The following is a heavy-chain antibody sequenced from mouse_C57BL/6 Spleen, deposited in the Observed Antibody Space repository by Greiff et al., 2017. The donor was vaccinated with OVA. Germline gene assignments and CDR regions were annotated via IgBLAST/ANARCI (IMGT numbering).Heavy chain of an antibody. CDR1: GYTFTSYW. J-gene: IGHJ2*01. Sequence: VQLQQPGAELVRPGTSVKLSCKASGYTFTSYWMHWVKQRPGQGLEWIGVIDPSDSYTNYNQKFKGKATLTVDTSSSTAYMQLSSLTSEYSAVYYCAHTSTMVTTRLDYWGQGTTLTVSS. CDR3: AHTSTMVTTRLDY. D-gene: IGHD2-2*01. V-gene: IGHV1-59*01. CDR2: IDPSDSYT.